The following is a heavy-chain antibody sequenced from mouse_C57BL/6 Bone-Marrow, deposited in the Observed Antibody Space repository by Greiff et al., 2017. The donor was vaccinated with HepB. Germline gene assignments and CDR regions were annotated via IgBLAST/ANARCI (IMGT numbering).Heavy chain of an antibody. J-gene: IGHJ2*01. CDR3: ARWGGYYNFDY. V-gene: IGHV1-81*01. CDR1: VYTFTSYG. D-gene: IGHD2-3*01. CDR2: IYPRSGNT. Sequence: QVQLQQSGAELARPGASVKLSCKASVYTFTSYGISWVKQRTGQGLEWIGEIYPRSGNTYYNEKFKGKATLTADKSSSTAYMELRSLTSEDSAVYFCARWGGYYNFDYWGQGTTLTVSS.